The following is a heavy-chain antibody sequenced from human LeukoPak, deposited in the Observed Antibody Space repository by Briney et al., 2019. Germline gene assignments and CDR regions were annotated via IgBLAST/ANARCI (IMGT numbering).Heavy chain of an antibody. CDR3: ARAGVDTAMVMFDP. CDR2: IYTSGST. J-gene: IGHJ5*02. Sequence: SETLSLTCTVSGGSISSYYWSWIRQPAGKGLEWIGRIYTSGSTNYNPSLKSRVTMSVDTSKNQFSLKLSSVTAADTAVYYCARAGVDTAMVMFDPWGQGTLVTVSS. V-gene: IGHV4-4*07. D-gene: IGHD5-18*01. CDR1: GGSISSYY.